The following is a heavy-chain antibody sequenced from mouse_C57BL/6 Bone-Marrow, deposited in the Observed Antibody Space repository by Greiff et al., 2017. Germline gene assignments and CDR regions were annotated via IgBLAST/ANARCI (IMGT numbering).Heavy chain of an antibody. CDR2: ISSGGSYT. J-gene: IGHJ3*01. CDR1: GFTFSSYG. D-gene: IGHD1-1*01. Sequence: EVQRVESGGDLVKPGGSLKLSCAASGFTFSSYGMSWVRQTPDKRLEWVATISSGGSYTYYPARVKGRFTISRDNAKNTLYLQMSSLKSEDTAMYYCARHDYGTWFAYWGQGTLVTVSA. V-gene: IGHV5-6*01. CDR3: ARHDYGTWFAY.